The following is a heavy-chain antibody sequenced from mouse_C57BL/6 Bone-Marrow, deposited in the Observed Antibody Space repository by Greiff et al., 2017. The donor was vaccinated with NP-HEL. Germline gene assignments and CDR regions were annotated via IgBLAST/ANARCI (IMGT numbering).Heavy chain of an antibody. Sequence: VQLQESGAELVRPGTSVKMSCKASGYTFTNYWIGWAKQRPGHGLEWIGDIYPGGGYTNYNEKFKGKATLTADKSSRKAYMQISSLTSEDSAIYYCARGYDCGDFDYWGQGTTLTVSS. D-gene: IGHD2-4*01. CDR2: IYPGGGYT. J-gene: IGHJ2*01. CDR3: ARGYDCGDFDY. CDR1: GYTFTNYW. V-gene: IGHV1-63*01.